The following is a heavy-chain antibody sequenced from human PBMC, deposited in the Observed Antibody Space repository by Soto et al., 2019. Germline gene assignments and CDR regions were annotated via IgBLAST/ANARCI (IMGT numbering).Heavy chain of an antibody. J-gene: IGHJ5*02. CDR1: GGTFSTYP. Sequence: QVQLVQSGAEVQTPGSSVKVSCKASGGTFSTYPINWVRQAPGQGLEYMGGIIPKFGTTSYAQKFRGTVTITADEATSTAYMELNNLRSEDTAVYYCARGASYSTGWYIWFDPWGQGNLVTVSS. CDR2: IIPKFGTT. CDR3: ARGASYSTGWYIWFDP. V-gene: IGHV1-69*01. D-gene: IGHD6-19*01.